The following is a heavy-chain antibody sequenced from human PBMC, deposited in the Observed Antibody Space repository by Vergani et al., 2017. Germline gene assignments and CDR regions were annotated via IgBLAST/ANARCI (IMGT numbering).Heavy chain of an antibody. CDR1: GESIRSGSHY. CDR2: SHTGGNT. J-gene: IGHJ4*02. D-gene: IGHD2-15*01. CDR3: ARSRPYCTSGSCPAI. V-gene: IGHV4-61*02. Sequence: QVKLQESGPGLLKPSQTLSLTCTVSGESIRSGSHYWSWIRQPAGKGPEWIGHSHTGGNTDLNPSFKSRVSISVGTSKRQFSLKLNSVTVAETAVYYCARSRPYCTSGSCPAIWGQGTLVTVAS.